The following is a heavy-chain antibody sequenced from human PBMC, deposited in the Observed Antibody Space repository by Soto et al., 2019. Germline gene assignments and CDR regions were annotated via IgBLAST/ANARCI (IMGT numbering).Heavy chain of an antibody. CDR1: GYAFTTYG. V-gene: IGHV1-18*01. Sequence: QVHLVQSRAEVKKPGASVKVSCKGSGYAFTTYGITWVRQAPGQGLEWMGWISAHNGNTNYAQKLQGRVTVTRDTSPSTAYMELRSLRSDDTAVYYCARGRYGDYWGQGALVTVSS. CDR2: ISAHNGNT. CDR3: ARGRYGDY. J-gene: IGHJ4*02. D-gene: IGHD1-1*01.